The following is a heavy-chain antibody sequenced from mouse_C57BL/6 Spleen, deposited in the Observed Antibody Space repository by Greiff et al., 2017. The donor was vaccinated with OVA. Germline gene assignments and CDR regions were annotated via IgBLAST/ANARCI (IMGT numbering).Heavy chain of an antibody. V-gene: IGHV5-9-1*02. CDR2: ISSGGDYI. Sequence: EVQVVESGAGLVKPGGSLKLSCAASGFTFSSYAMSWVRQTPEKRLEWVAYISSGGDYIYYADTVKGRFTISTDNARNTLYLQMSSLKSEDTAMYYCTRDSNYLDYWGQGTTLTVSS. CDR1: GFTFSSYA. J-gene: IGHJ2*01. CDR3: TRDSNYLDY. D-gene: IGHD3-2*01.